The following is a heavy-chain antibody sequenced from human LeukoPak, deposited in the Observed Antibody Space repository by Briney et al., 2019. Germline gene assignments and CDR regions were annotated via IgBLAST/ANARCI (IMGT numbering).Heavy chain of an antibody. J-gene: IGHJ4*02. CDR1: GYSFTSSW. D-gene: IGHD2-2*01. V-gene: IGHV5-51*01. CDR3: ARQSSSSWYVDY. CDR2: IYPGDSDT. Sequence: GESLKISCRGFGYSFTSSWIAWVRQKPGKGLEWMGIIYPGDSDTRYSPSLQGQVTISADKSISTAYLQWSSLKASDTAVYYCARQSSSSWYVDYWGQGTLVTVSS.